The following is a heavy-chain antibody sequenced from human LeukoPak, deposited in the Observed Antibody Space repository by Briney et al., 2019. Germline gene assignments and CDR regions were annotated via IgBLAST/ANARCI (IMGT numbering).Heavy chain of an antibody. D-gene: IGHD3-22*01. V-gene: IGHV1-24*01. CDR3: ATGLASRVVVITKYDY. J-gene: IGHJ4*02. CDR2: FNPEDGET. CDR1: GYTLTELS. Sequence: GASVKVSCKVSGYTLTELSMYWVRQAPGKGLEWMGGFNPEDGETIYAQKFQGRVTMTEDTSTDTAYMELSSLRSEDTAVYYCATGLASRVVVITKYDYWGQGTLVTVSS.